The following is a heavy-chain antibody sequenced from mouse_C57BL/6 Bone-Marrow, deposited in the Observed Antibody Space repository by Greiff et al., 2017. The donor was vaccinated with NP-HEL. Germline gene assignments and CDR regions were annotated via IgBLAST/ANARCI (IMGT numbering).Heavy chain of an antibody. Sequence: QVQLQQPGTELVKPGASVKLSCKASGYTFTSYWMHWLKQRPGQGLEWIGNINPNNGGTNDNEKFKTKATRSVDKSSSTAYMQLSSLTSEDSAVYYCARDSGYAFDYWGQGTTLTVSS. CDR2: INPNNGGT. CDR3: ARDSGYAFDY. J-gene: IGHJ2*01. D-gene: IGHD3-2*02. CDR1: GYTFTSYW. V-gene: IGHV1-53*01.